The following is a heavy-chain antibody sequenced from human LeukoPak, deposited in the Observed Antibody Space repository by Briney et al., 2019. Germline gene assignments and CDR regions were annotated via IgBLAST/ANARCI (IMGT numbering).Heavy chain of an antibody. CDR3: AREWVGQYDFPAFDP. Sequence: PGGSLRLSCEGSGFTFSSYAMSWVRQAPGKGLEWVSVIYSGGSTYYADSVKGRFTISRDNSKNTLYLQMNSLRAEDTAVYYCAREWVGQYDFPAFDPWGQGTLVTVSS. CDR2: IYSGGST. V-gene: IGHV3-66*01. D-gene: IGHD3-3*01. J-gene: IGHJ5*02. CDR1: GFTFSSYA.